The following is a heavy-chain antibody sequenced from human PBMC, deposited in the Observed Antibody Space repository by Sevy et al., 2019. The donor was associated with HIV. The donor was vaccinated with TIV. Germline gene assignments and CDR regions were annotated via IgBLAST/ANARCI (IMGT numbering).Heavy chain of an antibody. D-gene: IGHD2-21*02. CDR2: KSGFNGNK. CDR1: GYAFSNYG. V-gene: IGHV1-18*01. CDR3: ARERGKYGDSGFDY. Sequence: ASVKVSCKTSGYAFSNYGIVWVRQAPGQGLEWLGWKSGFNGNKHYAEKFQDRVSMTIDTATDTFYMDLRSLTSDDTGVYYCARERGKYGDSGFDYWGQRTLVTVSS. J-gene: IGHJ4*02.